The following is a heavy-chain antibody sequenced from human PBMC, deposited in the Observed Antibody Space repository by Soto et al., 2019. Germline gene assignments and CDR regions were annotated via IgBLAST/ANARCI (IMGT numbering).Heavy chain of an antibody. CDR3: ARGWELLGGDSFDY. J-gene: IGHJ4*02. CDR2: ISYDGSNK. CDR1: GFTFSSYA. D-gene: IGHD3-10*01. Sequence: QVQLVESGGGVVQPGRSLRLSCAASGFTFSSYAMHWVRQAPGKGLEWVAVISYDGSNKYYADSVKGRFTISRDNSKNTLYLQMNSLRAEDTAVYYCARGWELLGGDSFDYWGQGTLVTVSS. V-gene: IGHV3-30-3*01.